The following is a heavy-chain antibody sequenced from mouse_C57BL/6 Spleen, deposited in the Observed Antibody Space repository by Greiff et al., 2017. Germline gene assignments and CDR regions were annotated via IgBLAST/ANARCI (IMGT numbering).Heavy chain of an antibody. D-gene: IGHD1-1*01. CDR1: GYTFTSYW. CDR2: IDPSDSYP. Sequence: QVQLQQPGAELVRPGTSVKLSCKASGYTFTSYWMHWVKQRPGQGLEWIGVIDPSDSYPTYNQKFKGKATLTVDTSSSTAYMQLSSLTSEDSAVYYCARTLITTVVATSDYWGQGTTLTVSS. J-gene: IGHJ2*01. CDR3: ARTLITTVVATSDY. V-gene: IGHV1-59*01.